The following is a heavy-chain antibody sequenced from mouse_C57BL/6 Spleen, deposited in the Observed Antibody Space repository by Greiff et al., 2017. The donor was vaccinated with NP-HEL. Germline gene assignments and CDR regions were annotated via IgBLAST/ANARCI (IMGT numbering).Heavy chain of an antibody. CDR3: ARDGTTVVENWYFDV. J-gene: IGHJ1*03. D-gene: IGHD1-1*01. V-gene: IGHV3-6*01. Sequence: VQLKESGPGLVKPSQSLSLTCSVTGYSITSGYYWNWIRQFPGNKLEWMGYISYDGSNNYNPSLKNRISITRDTSKNQFFLKLNSVTTEDTATYYCARDGTTVVENWYFDVWGTGTTVTVSS. CDR2: ISYDGSN. CDR1: GYSITSGYY.